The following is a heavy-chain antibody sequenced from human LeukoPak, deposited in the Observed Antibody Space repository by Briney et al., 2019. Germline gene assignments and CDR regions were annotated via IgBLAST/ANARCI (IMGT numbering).Heavy chain of an antibody. CDR1: GGSIRSYF. V-gene: IGHV4-59*12. D-gene: IGHD4-17*01. J-gene: IGHJ4*02. CDR3: ARSATVTTGYFDY. CDR2: IYYSGST. Sequence: PSETLSLTCTVSGGSIRSYFWSWIRQPPGKGLEWIGYIYYSGSTNYNPSLQSRVTISVDTSKNQFSLKLDSLTAADTAVYYCARSATVTTGYFDYWGRGTLVAVSP.